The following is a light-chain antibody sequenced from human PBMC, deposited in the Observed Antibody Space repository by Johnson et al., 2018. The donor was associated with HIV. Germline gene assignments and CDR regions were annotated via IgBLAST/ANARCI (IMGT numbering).Light chain of an antibody. CDR2: NNS. V-gene: IGLV1-51*01. CDR3: GAWDSSLSAYV. J-gene: IGLJ1*01. CDR1: RSNIGNNY. Sequence: QFVLTQPPSVSAAPVQKVTISCSGSRSNIGNNYVSWYQQLPGTAPKLLISNNSKRPSGIPDRFSGSKSGTSATLAITGLQTGDEADYYCGAWDSSLSAYVFGTGTQVTV.